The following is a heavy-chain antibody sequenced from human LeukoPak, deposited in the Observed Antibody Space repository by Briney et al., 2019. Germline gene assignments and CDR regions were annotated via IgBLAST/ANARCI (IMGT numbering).Heavy chain of an antibody. CDR2: ISYDGSNK. CDR3: ARGDDSGYENYYYYYMDG. V-gene: IGHV3-30*04. J-gene: IGHJ6*03. CDR1: GFTFSSYA. D-gene: IGHD5-12*01. Sequence: GGSLRLSCAASGFTFSSYAMHWVRQAPGKGLEWVAVISYDGSNKYYADSVKGRFTISRDNSKNTLYLQMNSLRAEDTAVYYCARGDDSGYENYYYYYMDGWGKGTTVTVSS.